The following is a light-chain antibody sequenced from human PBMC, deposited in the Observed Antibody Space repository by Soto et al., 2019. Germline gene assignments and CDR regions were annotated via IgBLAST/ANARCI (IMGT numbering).Light chain of an antibody. CDR3: QVWDSVGDDSRI. V-gene: IGLV3-21*02. CDR1: NIGSKS. Sequence: SYVLSQPPSVSVAPGQTATFTCGGNNIGSKSVQWYHQKAGQAPVLVVYDNGARPAGIPERFSGSNSGNTATLTISRVEAGDEADYYCQVWDSVGDDSRIFGGGTKLTVL. CDR2: DNG. J-gene: IGLJ2*01.